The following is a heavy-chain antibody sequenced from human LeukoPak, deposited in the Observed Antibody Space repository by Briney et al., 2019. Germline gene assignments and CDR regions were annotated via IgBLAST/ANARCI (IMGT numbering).Heavy chain of an antibody. V-gene: IGHV3-30*01. CDR1: GFTFSSYA. J-gene: IGHJ4*02. Sequence: GGSLRLSCAAYGFTFSSYAMHSVRQAPGKGLERVALISYDGTNKFYEDSVKGRFTISRDNSKNTLFLQVNSLRAEDTAVYYCARDLTGWGESSGDSDYWGQGTLVTVSS. CDR3: ARDLTGWGESSGDSDY. CDR2: ISYDGTNK. D-gene: IGHD3-22*01.